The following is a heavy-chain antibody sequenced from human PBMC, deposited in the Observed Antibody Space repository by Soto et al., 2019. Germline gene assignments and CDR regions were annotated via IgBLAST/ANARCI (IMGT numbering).Heavy chain of an antibody. D-gene: IGHD3-22*01. CDR3: ASGPRAYYYDSSGFPCDY. J-gene: IGHJ4*02. V-gene: IGHV1-69*06. Sequence: QVQLVQSGAEVKKPGSSVKVSCKASGGTFSSYAISWVRQAPGQGLEWMGGIIPIFGTANYAQKFQGRVTITADKSTSTSYMELSSLRSEDTAVYYCASGPRAYYYDSSGFPCDYWGQGTLVTVSS. CDR2: IIPIFGTA. CDR1: GGTFSSYA.